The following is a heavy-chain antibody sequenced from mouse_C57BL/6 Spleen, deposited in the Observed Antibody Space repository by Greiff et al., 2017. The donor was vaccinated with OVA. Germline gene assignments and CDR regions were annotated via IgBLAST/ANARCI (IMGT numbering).Heavy chain of an antibody. CDR1: GYTFTDYN. J-gene: IGHJ4*01. Sequence: EVHLVESGPELVKPGASVKIPCTASGYTFTDYNMDWVKQSHGKSLEWIGDIHPNNGGTIYNQQFKGKATLTVAKSSSTAYMELRSLTSEDTAVYYCARSLRREYYAMDYWGQGTSVTVSS. CDR3: ARSLRREYYAMDY. D-gene: IGHD2-12*01. CDR2: IHPNNGGT. V-gene: IGHV1-18*01.